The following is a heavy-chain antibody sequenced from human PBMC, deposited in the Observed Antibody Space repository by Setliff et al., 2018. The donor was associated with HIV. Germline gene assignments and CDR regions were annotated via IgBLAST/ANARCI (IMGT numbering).Heavy chain of an antibody. CDR1: GGSFNDYY. CDR3: ARGLNYYSSGSYLPLGY. V-gene: IGHV4-34*01. CDR2: IDHSGST. J-gene: IGHJ4*02. Sequence: NPSETLSLTCAVYGGSFNDYYWTWIRQPPGKGLEWIGEIDHSGSTKYHASLKSRVTISIDTSKNQISLKLSSVTAADTAVYYCARGLNYYSSGSYLPLGYWGQGTLVTVSS. D-gene: IGHD3-10*01.